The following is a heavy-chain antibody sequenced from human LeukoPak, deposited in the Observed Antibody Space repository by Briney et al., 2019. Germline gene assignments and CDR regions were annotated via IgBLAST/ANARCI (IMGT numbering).Heavy chain of an antibody. J-gene: IGHJ6*02. D-gene: IGHD3-22*01. V-gene: IGHV4-4*07. CDR1: GGSISSYY. CDR3: ARGLPTYYYDSSGYYYYYYGMDV. CDR2: IYTSGST. Sequence: RASGTLSLTCTVSGGSISSYYWSWIRQPAGKGLEWIGRIYTSGSTNYNPSLKSRVTMSVDTSKNQFSLKLSSVTAADTAVYYCARGLPTYYYDSSGYYYYYYGMDVWGQGTTVTVSS.